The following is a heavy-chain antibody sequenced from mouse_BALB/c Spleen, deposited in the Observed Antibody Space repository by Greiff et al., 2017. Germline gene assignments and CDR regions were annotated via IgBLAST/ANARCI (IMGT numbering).Heavy chain of an antibody. J-gene: IGHJ2*01. CDR3: SRRDYYGSDPQFDY. CDR2: ISSCGGST. D-gene: IGHD1-1*01. V-gene: IGHV5-12-1*01. CDR1: GFAFSSYD. Sequence: EVQLVESGGGLVKPGGSLKLSCAASGFAFSSYDMSWVRQTPEKRLEWVAYISSCGGSTYYPDNVKGRFTISRDNAKNTLYLQMSSLKSEDTAMYYCSRRDYYGSDPQFDYWGQGTTLTVSA.